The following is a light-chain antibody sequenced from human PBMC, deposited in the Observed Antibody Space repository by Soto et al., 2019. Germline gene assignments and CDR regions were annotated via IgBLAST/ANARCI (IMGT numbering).Light chain of an antibody. Sequence: DILITQSKSSLSASVGDRVTITCRASQSISSYLNWYQQKPGKAPKLLIYAASSLQSGVKSRFSGSGSGTDFTLTIRTLHPEDFANYYCQQRVPFGPGIRVDIK. CDR1: QSISSY. CDR2: AAS. V-gene: IGKV1-39*01. J-gene: IGKJ3*01. CDR3: QQRVP.